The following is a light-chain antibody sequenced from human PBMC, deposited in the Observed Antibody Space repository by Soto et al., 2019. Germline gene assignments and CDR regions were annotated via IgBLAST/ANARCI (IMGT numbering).Light chain of an antibody. CDR2: GAS. J-gene: IGKJ1*01. Sequence: EIVLTQSPGTLSLSPGERATLSCRASQSGFSTYLAWFQQKPGQAPRLLLYGASNRAAGNPDRFNGSGSGTDFSLTISRLEPEDFAGYYCHQYGNSPWTLGQGSKVEIK. V-gene: IGKV3-20*01. CDR3: HQYGNSPWT. CDR1: QSGFSTY.